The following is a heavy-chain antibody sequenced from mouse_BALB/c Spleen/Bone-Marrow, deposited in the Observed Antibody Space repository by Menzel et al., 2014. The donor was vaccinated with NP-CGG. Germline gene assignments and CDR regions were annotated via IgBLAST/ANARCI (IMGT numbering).Heavy chain of an antibody. Sequence: EVQGVESGTVLARPGASVKMSCKASGYTFTSYWMHWVKQRPGQGLEWIGAIYPGNSDTSYNQKFKGKAKLTAVTSTSTAYMELSSLTNEDSAVYYCTRYLYYYGSRNYYAMDYWGQGTSVTVSS. J-gene: IGHJ4*01. CDR3: TRYLYYYGSRNYYAMDY. CDR1: GYTFTSYW. V-gene: IGHV1-5*01. CDR2: IYPGNSDT. D-gene: IGHD1-1*01.